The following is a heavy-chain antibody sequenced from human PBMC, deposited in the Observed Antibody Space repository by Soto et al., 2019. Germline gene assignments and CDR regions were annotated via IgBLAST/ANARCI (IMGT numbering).Heavy chain of an antibody. CDR2: IWFDGSNK. Sequence: ESGGGVVQPGRSLRLSCAASGFTFSSYGMHWVRQAPGKGLEWVAVIWFDGSNKFYADSVKGRFTISRDNSKNTVSLQMNSLRDEDSAAYYCATIGPYWGQGTLVTVSS. CDR1: GFTFSSYG. J-gene: IGHJ4*02. V-gene: IGHV3-33*01. CDR3: ATIGPY.